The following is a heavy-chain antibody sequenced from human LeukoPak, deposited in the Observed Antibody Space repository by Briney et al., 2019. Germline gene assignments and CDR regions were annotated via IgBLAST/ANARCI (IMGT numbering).Heavy chain of an antibody. Sequence: SQTLSLTCIVSGASFNTGDYYWNWIRQHPGKDLEWIGYIYNSGSTYYNPSLKSRVTISVDTSKNHFSLRLTSVTAADSAVYYCARGAPPDSWGQGTLVTVSS. CDR2: IYNSGST. V-gene: IGHV4-31*03. J-gene: IGHJ4*02. CDR3: ARGAPPDS. CDR1: GASFNTGDYY.